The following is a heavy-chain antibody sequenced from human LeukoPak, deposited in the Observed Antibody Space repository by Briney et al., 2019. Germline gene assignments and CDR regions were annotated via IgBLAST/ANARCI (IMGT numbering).Heavy chain of an antibody. CDR2: IYHSGDT. Sequence: PSETLSLTCAVSGYSISSGYYWGWIRQPPGKGLEWIGTIYHSGDTYYNPSLKSRLTISVDTSKNQFSLRLTSVAAADTAVYYCARDRGRETYRSSSDYWGQGTLVTVSS. V-gene: IGHV4-38-2*02. D-gene: IGHD6-6*01. J-gene: IGHJ4*02. CDR1: GYSISSGYY. CDR3: ARDRGRETYRSSSDY.